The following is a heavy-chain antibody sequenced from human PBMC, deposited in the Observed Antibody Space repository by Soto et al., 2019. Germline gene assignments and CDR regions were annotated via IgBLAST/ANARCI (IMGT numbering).Heavy chain of an antibody. J-gene: IGHJ3*02. D-gene: IGHD2-15*01. Sequence: GGSLRLSCAASGFTFSSYGMHWVRQAPGKGLEWVAVIWYDGSNKYYADSVKGRFTISRDNSKNTLYLQMNSLRAEDTAVYYCARDSASARYCSGGSCYRRSAFDIWGQGTMVTVS. V-gene: IGHV3-33*01. CDR1: GFTFSSYG. CDR3: ARDSASARYCSGGSCYRRSAFDI. CDR2: IWYDGSNK.